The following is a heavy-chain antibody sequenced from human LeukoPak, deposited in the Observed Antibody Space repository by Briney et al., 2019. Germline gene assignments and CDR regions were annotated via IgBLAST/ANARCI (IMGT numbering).Heavy chain of an antibody. CDR2: ISAYNGNT. CDR3: ARLSYYDSSGYGY. J-gene: IGHJ4*02. D-gene: IGHD3-22*01. V-gene: IGHV1-18*01. CDR1: GYTFTSYG. Sequence: ASVKVSCKASGYTFTSYGISWVRQAPGQGLGWMGWISAYNGNTNYAQKLHGRATMTTDTSTSTAYMELRSLRSDDTAVYYCARLSYYDSSGYGYWGQGTLVTVSS.